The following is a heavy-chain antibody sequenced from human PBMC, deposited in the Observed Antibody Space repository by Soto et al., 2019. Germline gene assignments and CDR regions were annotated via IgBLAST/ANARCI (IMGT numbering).Heavy chain of an antibody. CDR1: GFTFSSYA. V-gene: IGHV3-23*01. D-gene: IGHD6-19*01. J-gene: IGHJ6*02. CDR3: AKKMYSSGWYISHPSDYHYYDMDV. CDR2: ISGSGGST. Sequence: PGGSLRLSCAASGFTFSSYAMSWVRQAPGKGLEWVSAISGSGGSTYYADSVKGRFTISRDNSKNTLYLQMNSLRAEDTAVYYCAKKMYSSGWYISHPSDYHYYDMDVWGQGTTVTVSS.